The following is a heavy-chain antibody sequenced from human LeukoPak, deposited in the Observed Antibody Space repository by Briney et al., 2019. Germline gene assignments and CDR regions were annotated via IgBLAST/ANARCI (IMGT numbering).Heavy chain of an antibody. V-gene: IGHV3-30*18. CDR3: AKAGAAVAGGVIDY. Sequence: GGSLRLSCAASGFTFSRYGMHWVRQAPAKGLEWVAVISYDGSNKYYADSVKGRFTISRDNSKNTLFLQMNSLRADDTAVYYCAKAGAAVAGGVIDYWGQGTLVTVSS. D-gene: IGHD6-19*01. CDR2: ISYDGSNK. J-gene: IGHJ4*02. CDR1: GFTFSRYG.